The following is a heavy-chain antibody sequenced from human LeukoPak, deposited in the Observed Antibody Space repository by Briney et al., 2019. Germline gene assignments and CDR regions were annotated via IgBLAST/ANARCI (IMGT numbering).Heavy chain of an antibody. J-gene: IGHJ3*02. Sequence: TSETLSLTCTVSGGSVSSGSYYWSWIRQPPGKGLEWIGYIYYSGSTNYNPSPKSRVTISVDTSKNQFSLKLSSVTAADTAVYYCASQGDRGAFDIWGQGTMVTVSS. V-gene: IGHV4-61*01. CDR1: GGSVSSGSYY. D-gene: IGHD1-14*01. CDR3: ASQGDRGAFDI. CDR2: IYYSGST.